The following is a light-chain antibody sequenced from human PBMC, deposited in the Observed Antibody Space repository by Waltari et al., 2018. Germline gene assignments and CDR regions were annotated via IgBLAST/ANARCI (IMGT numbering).Light chain of an antibody. J-gene: IGLJ2*01. V-gene: IGLV3-21*04. CDR3: QVWDSSTHHVV. Sequence: SYLLTQPPSVSVAPGKTARISWGGNHIGSKSVHWYHQKPGQAPVLVIYDDSDRPSGIPERFSGSNSGNTATLTISRVEAGDEADYYCQVWDSSTHHVVFGGVTKLTVL. CDR1: HIGSKS. CDR2: DDS.